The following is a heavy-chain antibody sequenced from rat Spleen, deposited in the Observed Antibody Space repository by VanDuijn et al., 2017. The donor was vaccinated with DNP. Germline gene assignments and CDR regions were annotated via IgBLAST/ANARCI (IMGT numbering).Heavy chain of an antibody. J-gene: IGHJ1*01. CDR2: LSNGGDST. CDR1: EFTFNNYW. D-gene: IGHD1-8*01. CDR3: ARYGSYPPHWYFDF. Sequence: EVQLVESGGDLVQPGRSLKLSCVASEFTFNNYWMTWIRQVPGKGLEWVASLSNGGDSTYYPDSVNGRFTISRDNAKNTLYLQMNSLRSEDTATYYCARYGSYPPHWYFDFWGPGTMVTVSS. V-gene: IGHV5-31*01.